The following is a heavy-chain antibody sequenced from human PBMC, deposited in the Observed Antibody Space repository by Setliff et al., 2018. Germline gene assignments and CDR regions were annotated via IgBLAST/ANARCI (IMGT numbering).Heavy chain of an antibody. Sequence: SETLSLTCTVSGGSISNTYYYWTWIRQPAGKGLEWIGQIYTSWSTNYNPSLKSRVTISLGTSKNQFSLKLTSVTAADTAIYYCARMSGFQYIDVWGKGTTVTVSS. V-gene: IGHV4-61*09. J-gene: IGHJ6*03. D-gene: IGHD3-3*01. CDR2: IYTSWST. CDR3: ARMSGFQYIDV. CDR1: GGSISNTYYY.